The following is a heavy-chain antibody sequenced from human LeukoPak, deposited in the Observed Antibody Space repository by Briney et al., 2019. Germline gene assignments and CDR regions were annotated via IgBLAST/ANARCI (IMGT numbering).Heavy chain of an antibody. J-gene: IGHJ4*02. CDR1: GFTFDDYA. V-gene: IGHV3-9*01. Sequence: GGSLRLSCAASGFTFDDYAMHWVRQAPGKGLEWVSGISWNSGSIGYADSVKGRFTISRDNAKNSLYLQMNSLRAEDTALYYCAKDDDYVWGSYFDYWGQGTLVTVSS. D-gene: IGHD3-16*01. CDR3: AKDDDYVWGSYFDY. CDR2: ISWNSGSI.